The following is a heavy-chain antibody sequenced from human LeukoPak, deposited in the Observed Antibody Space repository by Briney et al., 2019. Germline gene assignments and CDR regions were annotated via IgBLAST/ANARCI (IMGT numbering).Heavy chain of an antibody. CDR2: IIPIFDTA. CDR3: ARGRYYDSSGPFDY. J-gene: IGHJ4*02. D-gene: IGHD3-22*01. Sequence: SVKVSCKASGGTFSSYAISWVRQAPGQGLEWMGRIIPIFDTANYAQKFQGRVTITTDESTSTAYMELSSLRSEDTAVYYCARGRYYDSSGPFDYWGQGTLVTVSS. V-gene: IGHV1-69*05. CDR1: GGTFSSYA.